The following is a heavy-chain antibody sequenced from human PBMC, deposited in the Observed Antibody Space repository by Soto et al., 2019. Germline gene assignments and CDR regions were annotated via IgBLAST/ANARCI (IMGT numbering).Heavy chain of an antibody. D-gene: IGHD3-10*01. CDR2: ISWNSGNL. Sequence: EVQLVESGGGLVQPGRSLRLSCAASGFTFDDYAMHWVRQGPGKGLEWVASISWNSGNLGYADSVKGRFTLSRDNAKDSLYLQMTTLRGESTTMYYCANGGTTMVCAVNDYWGQGTLVTLS. J-gene: IGHJ4*02. V-gene: IGHV3-9*01. CDR1: GFTFDDYA. CDR3: ANGGTTMVCAVNDY.